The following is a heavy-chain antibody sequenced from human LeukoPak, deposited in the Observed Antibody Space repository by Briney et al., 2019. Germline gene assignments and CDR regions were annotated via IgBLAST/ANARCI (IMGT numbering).Heavy chain of an antibody. CDR3: ARDRCGGDCPFVY. J-gene: IGHJ4*02. CDR2: IYTSGST. Sequence: SETLSLTCTVSGGSISSGSYYWSWIRQPAGKGLEWIGRIYTSGSTNYNPSLKSRVTISVDTSKNQFSLKLSSVTAADTAVYYCARDRCGGDCPFVYWGQGTLVTVSS. D-gene: IGHD2-21*01. CDR1: GGSISSGSYY. V-gene: IGHV4-61*02.